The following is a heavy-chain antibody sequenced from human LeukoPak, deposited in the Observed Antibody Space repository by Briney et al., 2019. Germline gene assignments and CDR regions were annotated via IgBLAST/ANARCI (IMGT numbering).Heavy chain of an antibody. Sequence: PGGSLRLSCAASGFTFSSHWMHWVRQAPGKGLVWGSHINFDESDTNYADSVRGRFTISGDNAKNTLYLQMNSLRAEDTAVYYCARDLAPANYGDLEPLDSWGQGTLVTVSS. CDR1: GFTFSSHW. V-gene: IGHV3-74*01. J-gene: IGHJ4*02. CDR3: ARDLAPANYGDLEPLDS. CDR2: INFDESDT. D-gene: IGHD4-17*01.